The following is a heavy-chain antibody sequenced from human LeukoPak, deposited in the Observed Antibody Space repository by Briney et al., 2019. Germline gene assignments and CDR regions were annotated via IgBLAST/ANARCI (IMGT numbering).Heavy chain of an antibody. CDR1: GYTFTEHF. CDR2: VHPASANT. V-gene: IGHV1-2*02. CDR3: ARDLRPANL. Sequence: ASVKVSCKASGYTFTEHFIHWVRQAPGQGLQYMGWVHPASANTVYAQMFHGRVTLTRDTPATTTYMELSGLRSDDTAVYYCARDLRPANLWGQGTLVTVSS. J-gene: IGHJ4*02. D-gene: IGHD1-7*01.